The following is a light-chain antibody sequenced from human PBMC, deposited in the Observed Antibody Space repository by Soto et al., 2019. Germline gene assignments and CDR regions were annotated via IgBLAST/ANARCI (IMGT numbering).Light chain of an antibody. CDR3: SSYTTSNTLL. V-gene: IGLV2-14*01. Sequence: QSALTQPASVSGSPGQSITISCTGTSGDIGAYNYVSWYQQHPGKAPKLTIYDVSDRPSGVSNRFSGSKSGNTASLTISGLRAEDEADYYCSSYTTSNTLLFGGGTKLTVL. J-gene: IGLJ2*01. CDR1: SGDIGAYNY. CDR2: DVS.